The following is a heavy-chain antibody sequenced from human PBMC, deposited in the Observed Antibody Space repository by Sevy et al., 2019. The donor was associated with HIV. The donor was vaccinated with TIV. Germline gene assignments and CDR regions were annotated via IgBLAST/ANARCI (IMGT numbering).Heavy chain of an antibody. V-gene: IGHV4-59*01. J-gene: IGHJ4*02. CDR1: GGSISSYY. D-gene: IGHD3-22*01. CDR3: ARLSSGYTYYFDY. Sequence: SETLSLTCTVSGGSISSYYWSWIRQPPGKGLEWIGYIYYSGSTNYNPSLKSRVTISVDTSKNQFSLKLGSVTAADTAVYYCARLSSGYTYYFDYWGQGTLVTVSS. CDR2: IYYSGST.